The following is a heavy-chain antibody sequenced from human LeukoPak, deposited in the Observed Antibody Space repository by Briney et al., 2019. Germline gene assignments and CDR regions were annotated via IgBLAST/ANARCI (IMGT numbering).Heavy chain of an antibody. CDR3: ARVPVRYCSSTSCYDYYYYYMDV. CDR1: GDSISSYY. J-gene: IGHJ6*03. V-gene: IGHV4-59*01. D-gene: IGHD2-2*01. CDR2: IYYSGST. Sequence: SETLSLTCTVSGDSISSYYWSWIRQPPGKGLEWIGYIYYSGSTNYNPSLKSRVTISVGTSKKQFSLKLSSVTAADTAVYYCARVPVRYCSSTSCYDYYYYYMDVWGKGTTVTVSS.